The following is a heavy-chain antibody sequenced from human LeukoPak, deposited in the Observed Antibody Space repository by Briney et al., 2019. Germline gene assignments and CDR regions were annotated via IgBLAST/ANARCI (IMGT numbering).Heavy chain of an antibody. CDR2: IHDSGST. V-gene: IGHV4-59*01. D-gene: IGHD6-19*01. J-gene: IGHJ3*02. CDR3: ARDLYSSGYGVFDI. Sequence: PSETLSLTCTVSGGSISGYYWIWIRQPPGKGLEWIGYIHDSGSTRYSSSLKSRVTISVDTSKNQFSLKLSSVTAADTAVYYCARDLYSSGYGVFDIWGQGTMVTVSS. CDR1: GGSISGYY.